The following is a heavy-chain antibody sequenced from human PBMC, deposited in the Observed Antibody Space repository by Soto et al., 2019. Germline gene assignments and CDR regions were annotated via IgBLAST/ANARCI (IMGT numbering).Heavy chain of an antibody. CDR1: GYNFTDYY. D-gene: IGHD6-13*01. CDR2: INPYRGGT. J-gene: IGHJ6*02. Sequence: ASVKVSCKASGYNFTDYYMHWVRQAPGQGLEWMGWINPYRGGTRYAQNFRGSVTMTWDTPLNTAYMELTRLTSDDTAIYYCVRLRQQLVKNRHYYYGMDVWGQGTTVTVSS. CDR3: VRLRQQLVKNRHYYYGMDV. V-gene: IGHV1-2*04.